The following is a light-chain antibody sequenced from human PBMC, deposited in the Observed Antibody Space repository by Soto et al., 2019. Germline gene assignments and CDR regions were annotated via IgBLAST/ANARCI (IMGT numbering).Light chain of an antibody. V-gene: IGKV4-1*01. CDR3: QQYYTAPWT. CDR1: QSVLYSSNNKNF. Sequence: DIVMTQSRDSLAVSLGERATFNCQSSQSVLYSSNNKNFLAWYQHKPGQPPKLLIYWASIRESGVPDRFSGSGSGTDFTLTISSLQAEDVAVYYCQQYYTAPWTFGQGTKVEIK. J-gene: IGKJ1*01. CDR2: WAS.